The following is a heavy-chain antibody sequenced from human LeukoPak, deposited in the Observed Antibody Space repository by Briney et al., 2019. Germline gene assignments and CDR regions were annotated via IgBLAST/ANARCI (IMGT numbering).Heavy chain of an antibody. CDR3: ARGFELITFGGAIGKLNWFDS. J-gene: IGHJ5*01. CDR1: GFTFSSDW. V-gene: IGHV3-7*05. D-gene: IGHD3-16*02. CDR2: IKQDAREN. Sequence: GGALRLSCAASGFTFSSDWMNWVHQPPGKRLQPEAKIKQDARENTYVDSVKGRFTISRDNAKNSLYLQMYSLRAEDTTVYYCARGFELITFGGAIGKLNWFDSWGQGTLVTVSS.